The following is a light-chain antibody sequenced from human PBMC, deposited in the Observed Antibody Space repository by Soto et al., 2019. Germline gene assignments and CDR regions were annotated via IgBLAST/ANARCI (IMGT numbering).Light chain of an antibody. V-gene: IGLV1-47*01. CDR3: ATRDDSLSGHWL. CDR1: RSNIGSNY. J-gene: IGLJ3*02. CDR2: RND. Sequence: HSVLTQPPSASGTPGQRVTISCSGSRSNIGSNYVNWYQHLPGTAPKLLIYRNDQRPSGVPDRFSGSKSGTSASLAISGLRSEDEADYYCATRDDSLSGHWLFGGGTKLTVL.